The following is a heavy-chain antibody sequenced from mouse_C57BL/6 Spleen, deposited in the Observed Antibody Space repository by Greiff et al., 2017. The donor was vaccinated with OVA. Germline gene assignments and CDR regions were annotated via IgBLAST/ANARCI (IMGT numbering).Heavy chain of an antibody. D-gene: IGHD2-3*01. V-gene: IGHV1-64*01. Sequence: QVQLQQSGAELVKPGASVKLSCKASGYTFTSYWMHWVKQRPGQGLEWIGMIHPNSGSTNYNEKFKSKATLTVDKSSSTAYMQLSSLTSEDSAVYYCARSGLLHAMDYWGQGTSVTVSS. CDR1: GYTFTSYW. CDR3: ARSGLLHAMDY. CDR2: IHPNSGST. J-gene: IGHJ4*01.